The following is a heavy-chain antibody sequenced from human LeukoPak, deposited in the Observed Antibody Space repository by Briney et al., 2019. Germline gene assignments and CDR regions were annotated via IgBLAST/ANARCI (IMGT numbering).Heavy chain of an antibody. CDR2: ISGGGGTT. D-gene: IGHD6-19*01. J-gene: IGHJ4*01. CDR1: GFPFSNYA. CDR3: TRGHSSGWYYFDY. Sequence: GGSLRLSCAASGFPFSNYAMTWVRQAPGGGLEWVSTISGGGGTTHYADSVKGRFIISRDNSKNTLYLQMNSLRVEDTAVYYCTRGHSSGWYYFDYWGHGTLVTVSS. V-gene: IGHV3-23*01.